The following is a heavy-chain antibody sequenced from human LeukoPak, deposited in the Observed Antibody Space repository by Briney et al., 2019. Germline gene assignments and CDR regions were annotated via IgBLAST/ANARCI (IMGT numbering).Heavy chain of an antibody. CDR2: VYYTGNT. D-gene: IGHD3/OR15-3a*01. V-gene: IGHV4-39*01. CDR3: ARQTGSGLFTLP. J-gene: IGHJ4*02. Sequence: SETLSLTRTVSGVSISSSNSYWGWLRQPPGKGLEWIGSVYYTGNTYYNASLKSRFTIVIDTSKNQISLRLTSVTATDTAMYYCARQTGSGLFTLPGGQGTLVTVSS. CDR1: GVSISSSNSY.